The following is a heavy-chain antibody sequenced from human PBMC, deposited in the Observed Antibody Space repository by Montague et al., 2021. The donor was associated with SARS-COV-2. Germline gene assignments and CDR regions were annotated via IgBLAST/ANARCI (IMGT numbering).Heavy chain of an antibody. CDR2: INHSGST. CDR3: ARVRYYGSGTSLGMDV. Sequence: SETRSLTCAVYGGSFSGYYWGWIRQPPGQGLEWIGEINHSGSTNYNPSLKSRVTISVDTSKNQFSLKLSSVTAADTAVYYCARVRYYGSGTSLGMDVWGQGTTVTVSS. D-gene: IGHD3-10*01. CDR1: GGSFSGYY. V-gene: IGHV4-34*01. J-gene: IGHJ6*02.